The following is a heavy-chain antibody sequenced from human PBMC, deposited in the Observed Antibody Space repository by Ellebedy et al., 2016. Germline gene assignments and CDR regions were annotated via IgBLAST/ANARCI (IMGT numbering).Heavy chain of an antibody. CDR2: MSYDGNYR. D-gene: IGHD3-22*01. CDR1: EFILSRYI. V-gene: IGHV3-30-3*02. J-gene: IGHJ4*02. CDR3: AKHHRSYDSSGRGYFDY. Sequence: GESLKISXTGSEFILSRYIMHWVRQAPGKGLEWVALMSYDGNYRHYADSVKGRFTISRDNSKNTLYLQMSSLRAEDTAIYYCAKHHRSYDSSGRGYFDYWGRGALVTVSS.